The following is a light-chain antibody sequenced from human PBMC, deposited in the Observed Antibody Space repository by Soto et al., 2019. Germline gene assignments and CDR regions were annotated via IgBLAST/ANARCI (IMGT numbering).Light chain of an antibody. Sequence: VQMTQSASSLSSTIGDRVTITPRASQNIGSFLNWYQQKPGEAPRLLVYSAFRIQSGVPSRFKASGSGTDFTLSISSLQPEDFSTYYCQQGSTTPITVGLGTRLAI. CDR1: QNIGSF. J-gene: IGKJ5*01. V-gene: IGKV1-39*01. CDR2: SAF. CDR3: QQGSTTPIT.